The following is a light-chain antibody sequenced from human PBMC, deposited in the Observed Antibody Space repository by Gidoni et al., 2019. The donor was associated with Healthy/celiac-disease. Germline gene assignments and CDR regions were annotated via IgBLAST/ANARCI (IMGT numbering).Light chain of an antibody. CDR3: QQYSSYGLT. V-gene: IGKV1-5*01. Sequence: DIQMTQSPATLSASVGDRVTITCRASQSISSWLAWYQQKPGKAPKILIYDASSLESGVPSRFSGSGSGTEFTLTISSLQPDDFATYYCQQYSSYGLTFGGGTKVEIK. CDR1: QSISSW. CDR2: DAS. J-gene: IGKJ4*01.